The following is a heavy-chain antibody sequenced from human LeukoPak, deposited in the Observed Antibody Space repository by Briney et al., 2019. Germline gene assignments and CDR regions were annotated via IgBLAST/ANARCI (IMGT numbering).Heavy chain of an antibody. V-gene: IGHV1-2*02. J-gene: IGHJ3*02. D-gene: IGHD1-14*01. CDR3: ARGPLKLEPPRGAFDI. CDR1: GYTFTGYY. Sequence: ASVKVSCKASGYTFTGYYMHWVRQAPGQGLEWMGWINPNSGGTNYAQKFQGRVTMTRDTSISTAYMELSRLRSDDTAVYYCARGPLKLEPPRGAFDIWGQGTTVTVSS. CDR2: INPNSGGT.